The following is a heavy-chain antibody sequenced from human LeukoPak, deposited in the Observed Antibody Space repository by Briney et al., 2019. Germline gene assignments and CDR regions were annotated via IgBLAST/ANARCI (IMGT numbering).Heavy chain of an antibody. D-gene: IGHD3-16*02. CDR3: ARPPGPNYDYVWGSYP. CDR1: GYSITGGYY. V-gene: IGHV4-38-2*02. J-gene: IGHJ4*02. CDR2: VYHSGST. Sequence: SETLSLTCTVSGYSITGGYYWGWTRQPPGGGLEWIGTVYHSGSTYYNPSLKSRVTILVDASKNQFSLTLSSVTAADTAVYYCARPPGPNYDYVWGSYPWGQGTLVTVSS.